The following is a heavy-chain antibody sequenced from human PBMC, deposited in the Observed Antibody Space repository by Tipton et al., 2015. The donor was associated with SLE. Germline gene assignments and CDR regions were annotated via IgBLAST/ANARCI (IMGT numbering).Heavy chain of an antibody. D-gene: IGHD1-7*01. J-gene: IGHJ6*04. CDR3: ARATDWNLSPDV. Sequence: LRLSCTVSGASMSSGDHYWSWIRQHPGKGLEWIGYIYYSGSSYYNPSLQSRLSMSVDTSKNQFSLRLTSVTAADTAVYYCARATDWNLSPDVWGKGTTVTVSS. CDR1: GASMSSGDHY. CDR2: IYYSGSS. V-gene: IGHV4-31*03.